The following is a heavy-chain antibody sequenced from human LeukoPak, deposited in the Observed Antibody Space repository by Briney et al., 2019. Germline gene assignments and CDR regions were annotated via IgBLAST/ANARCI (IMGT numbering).Heavy chain of an antibody. D-gene: IGHD3-9*01. V-gene: IGHV3-15*01. J-gene: IGHJ3*02. Sequence: GGSLRLSCAASGFTFSNAWMGWVRQAPGKGLEWVGRIKSKTDGGTTDYSAPVKGRCTISRDDSSNTVYLQMNSLKTEDTAVYYCTRDYDILTGYFKGAFDIWGQGTMVTVSS. CDR2: IKSKTDGGTT. CDR1: GFTFSNAW. CDR3: TRDYDILTGYFKGAFDI.